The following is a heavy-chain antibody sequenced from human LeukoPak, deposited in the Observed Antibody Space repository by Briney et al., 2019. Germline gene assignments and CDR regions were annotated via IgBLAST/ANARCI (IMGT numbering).Heavy chain of an antibody. J-gene: IGHJ3*02. V-gene: IGHV5-51*01. D-gene: IGHD2-21*02. CDR3: ARPNCGGDCYPVNDAFDI. CDR1: GYSFTSHW. Sequence: GESLKISCKGSGYSFTSHWIGWVRQMPGKGLEWMGIIDPGDSDTRYSPSFQGQVTISADKSISTAYLQWSSLKASDTAMYYCARPNCGGDCYPVNDAFDIWGQGTMVTVSS. CDR2: IDPGDSDT.